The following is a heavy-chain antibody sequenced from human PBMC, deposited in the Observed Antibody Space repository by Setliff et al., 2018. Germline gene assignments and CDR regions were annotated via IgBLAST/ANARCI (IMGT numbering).Heavy chain of an antibody. CDR1: GYTYTGYY. Sequence: ASVKVSCKASGYTYTGYYMHWVRQAPGQGLEWMGRINPNSGGTNYAQKFQGRVTMTRDTSISTAYMELSRLRSDDAAVYYCARGRGSYYYYMDVWGKGTTVTVSS. D-gene: IGHD1-26*01. CDR2: INPNSGGT. V-gene: IGHV1-2*06. CDR3: ARGRGSYYYYMDV. J-gene: IGHJ6*03.